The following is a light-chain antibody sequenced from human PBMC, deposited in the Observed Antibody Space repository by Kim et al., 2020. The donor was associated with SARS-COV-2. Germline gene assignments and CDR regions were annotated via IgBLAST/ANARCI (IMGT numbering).Light chain of an antibody. CDR3: QQRSNWPPSYS. V-gene: IGKV3-11*01. J-gene: IGKJ2*03. CDR1: HGVSSY. CDR2: DAS. Sequence: GAPAAHPERASHGVSSYLALYQPKPVHAPGLIIYDASNRATGIPARFRGIGSATDFTLTISSLVPENFTVYYCQQRSNWPPSYSFGQGTKLEI.